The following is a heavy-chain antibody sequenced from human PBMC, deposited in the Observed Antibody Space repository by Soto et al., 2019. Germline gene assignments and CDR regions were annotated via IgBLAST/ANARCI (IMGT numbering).Heavy chain of an antibody. CDR1: GYTFTSYG. CDR3: ARSNRQGIAVAAPNYYYYYGMDV. Sequence: ASVKVSCKASGYTFTSYGISWVRQAPGQGLEWMGWISAYNGNTNYAQKLQGRVTMTTDTSTSTAYMELRSLRSDDTAVYYCARSNRQGIAVAAPNYYYYYGMDVSGPMTTVTLSS. V-gene: IGHV1-18*01. J-gene: IGHJ6*02. CDR2: ISAYNGNT. D-gene: IGHD6-19*01.